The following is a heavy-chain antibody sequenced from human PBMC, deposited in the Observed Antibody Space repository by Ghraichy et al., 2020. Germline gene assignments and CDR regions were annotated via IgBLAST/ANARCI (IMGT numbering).Heavy chain of an antibody. J-gene: IGHJ4*02. CDR2: ITSRSSTI. CDR3: VRDIFTSYSSFGGH. V-gene: IGHV3-48*01. Sequence: GGSLRLSCAASGFIFNTYSMNWVRQVPGKGLEWVSYITSRSSTIYYADSVKGRFTVSRDNAKNSLFLQMNSLRAEDTAVYYCVRDIFTSYSSFGGHWGRGTLVTVSS. D-gene: IGHD6-19*01. CDR1: GFIFNTYS.